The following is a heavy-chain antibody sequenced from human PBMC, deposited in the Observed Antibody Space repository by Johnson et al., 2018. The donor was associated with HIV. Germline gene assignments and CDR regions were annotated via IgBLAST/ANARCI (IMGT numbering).Heavy chain of an antibody. V-gene: IGHV3-43*01. CDR2: ISWDGGST. Sequence: VQLVESGGVVVQPGGSLRLSCAASGFTFDDYTMHWVRQAPGKGLEWVSLISWDGGSTYYADSVKGRFTISRDNDESSVYMQMNNLRAEDTALYYCARVQPVGGSYHDAFDIWGQGTMVTVSS. CDR1: GFTFDDYT. J-gene: IGHJ3*02. CDR3: ARVQPVGGSYHDAFDI. D-gene: IGHD1-1*01.